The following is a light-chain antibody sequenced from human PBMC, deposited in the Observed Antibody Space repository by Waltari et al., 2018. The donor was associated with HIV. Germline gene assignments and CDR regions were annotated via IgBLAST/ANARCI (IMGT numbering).Light chain of an antibody. V-gene: IGLV1-51*01. J-gene: IGLJ3*02. CDR1: NSNIGTDS. Sequence: QSVLTQPPSVSAAPGQTVTITCSGSNSNIGTDSVSLYQHVPGAAPRLLIYDNNKRPSGIPDRFSGSRSGTSATLGITGLQTGDEAHYYCGTWDRSLSAAVFGGWTKLTVL. CDR3: GTWDRSLSAAV. CDR2: DNN.